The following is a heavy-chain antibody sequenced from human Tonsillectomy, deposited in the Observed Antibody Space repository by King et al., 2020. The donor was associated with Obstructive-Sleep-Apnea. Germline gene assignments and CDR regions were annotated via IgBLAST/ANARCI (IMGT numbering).Heavy chain of an antibody. J-gene: IGHJ1*01. CDR3: AKGLGPSIWAEYFQH. V-gene: IGHV3-9*01. CDR1: GFTFDDYA. Sequence: QLVQSGGGLVQPGRSLRLSCAASGFTFDDYAMHWVRQAPGKGLEWVSSISWNSGGIGYADSVKGRFTISRDNARNSLYLQINSLRAEDTALYYCAKGLGPSIWAEYFQHWGQGTLVTVSS. CDR2: ISWNSGGI. D-gene: IGHD1-26*01.